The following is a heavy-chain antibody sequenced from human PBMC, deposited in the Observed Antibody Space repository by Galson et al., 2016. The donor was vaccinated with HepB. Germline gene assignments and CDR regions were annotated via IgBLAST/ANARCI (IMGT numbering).Heavy chain of an antibody. CDR1: WDSVSSSNVA. CDR2: TYYRSGWHD. Sequence: CAISWDSVSSSNVAWNWIRQSPSGGLEWLGKTYYRSGWHDDYAMSVRGRITISPDTSKNQFSLQLNFLTPEDTAVYYCARDMNWAFDYWGQGSLVIVSS. D-gene: IGHD7-27*01. V-gene: IGHV6-1*01. J-gene: IGHJ4*02. CDR3: ARDMNWAFDY.